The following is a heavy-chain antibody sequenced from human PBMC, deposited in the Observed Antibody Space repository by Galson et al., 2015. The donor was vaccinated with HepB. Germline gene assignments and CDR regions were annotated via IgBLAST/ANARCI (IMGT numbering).Heavy chain of an antibody. J-gene: IGHJ4*02. V-gene: IGHV1-8*01. CDR2: SGDT. D-gene: IGHD4-11*01. CDR3: VREDDYTNSLDF. Sequence: SGDTAYAQKFQGRVTMTRDTPISTAYMELSSLRSEDTAVYYCVREDDYTNSLDFWGQGTLVTVSS.